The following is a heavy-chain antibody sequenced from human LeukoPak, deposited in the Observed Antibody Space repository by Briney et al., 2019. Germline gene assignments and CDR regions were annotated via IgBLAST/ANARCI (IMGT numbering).Heavy chain of an antibody. CDR2: INPNSGGT. D-gene: IGHD6-19*01. V-gene: IGHV1-2*02. CDR1: GYTFTGYY. CDR3: ARMHIYSSGWHRGGRHFDY. Sequence: GASVKVSCKASGYTFTGYYMHWVRQAPGQGLEWMGWINPNSGGTNYAQKFRGRVTMTRDTSISTAYMELSRLRSDDTAVYYCARMHIYSSGWHRGGRHFDYWGQGTLVTVSS. J-gene: IGHJ4*02.